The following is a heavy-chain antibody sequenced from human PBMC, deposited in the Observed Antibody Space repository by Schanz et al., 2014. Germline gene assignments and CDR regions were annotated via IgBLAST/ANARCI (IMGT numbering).Heavy chain of an antibody. Sequence: VQLVESGGGLVKPGGSLRLSCAASGFTFSSYAMSWVRQAPGKGLEWVSGISGSGGSAYYADSVKGRFTISRDNSKNTLYLQMNSLRADDTAVYYCAKDPSHGDYDYYFDYWGQGTLVTVSS. CDR3: AKDPSHGDYDYYFDY. V-gene: IGHV3-23*04. J-gene: IGHJ4*02. D-gene: IGHD3-22*01. CDR2: ISGSGGSA. CDR1: GFTFSSYA.